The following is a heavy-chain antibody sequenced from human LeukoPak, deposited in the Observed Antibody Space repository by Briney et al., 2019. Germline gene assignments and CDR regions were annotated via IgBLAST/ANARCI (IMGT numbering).Heavy chain of an antibody. CDR1: GGSITNTNY. CDR3: AREGGPYRPLDY. CDR2: VNLQGST. Sequence: SGTLSLTCGVSGGSITNTNYWTWVRQPPGKGLEWIGEVNLQGSTNYNPSLMGRVAISVDTSENHISLQLTSVTAADTAVYYCAREGGPYRPLDYSGQGTLVTVSS. J-gene: IGHJ4*02. V-gene: IGHV4-4*02.